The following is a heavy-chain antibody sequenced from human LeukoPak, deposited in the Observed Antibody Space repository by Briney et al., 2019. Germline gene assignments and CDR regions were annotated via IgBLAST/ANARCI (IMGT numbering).Heavy chain of an antibody. CDR2: ISGSGGST. D-gene: IGHD3-16*02. Sequence: SGGSLRLSCAASGFTFSSYAMSWVRQAPGKGLEWVSAISGSGGSTYYADSVKGRFTISRDNSKNTLYLQMNSLRAEDTAVYYCAKATYYDYVWGSYRYPPPDYWGQGTLVTVSS. CDR3: AKATYYDYVWGSYRYPPPDY. J-gene: IGHJ4*02. V-gene: IGHV3-23*01. CDR1: GFTFSSYA.